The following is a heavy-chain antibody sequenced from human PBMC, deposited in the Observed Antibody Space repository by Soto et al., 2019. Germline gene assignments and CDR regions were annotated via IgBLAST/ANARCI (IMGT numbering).Heavy chain of an antibody. Sequence: QVQLQESGPGLVKPSETLSLTCTVSGGSVSSGSYYWSWIRQPPGKGLEWIGYIYYSGSTNYNPSLKSRVTIAVDTSKNQFSRKLSSVTAADTAVYYCARNRITIFGEVTYYFDYWGQGTLVTFSS. CDR1: GGSVSSGSYY. CDR3: ARNRITIFGEVTYYFDY. CDR2: IYYSGST. J-gene: IGHJ4*02. V-gene: IGHV4-61*01. D-gene: IGHD3-3*01.